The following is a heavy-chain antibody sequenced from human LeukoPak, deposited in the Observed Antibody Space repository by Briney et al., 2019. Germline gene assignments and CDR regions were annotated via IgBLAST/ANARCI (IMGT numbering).Heavy chain of an antibody. J-gene: IGHJ4*02. D-gene: IGHD6-19*01. V-gene: IGHV3-23*01. CDR2: ISDSGSIT. CDR1: GFAFSGDD. CDR3: AKDARRTSGWYFFDY. Sequence: GGSLRLSCAASGFAFSGDDMNWVRQAPGKGLEWVSVISDSGSITYYADSVKGRFTISRDNSKNTLFLQMNSLRAEDTAVYYCAKDARRTSGWYFFDYWGQGTLVTVSS.